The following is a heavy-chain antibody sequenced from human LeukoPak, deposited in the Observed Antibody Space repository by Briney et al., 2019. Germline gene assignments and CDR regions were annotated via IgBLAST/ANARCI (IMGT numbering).Heavy chain of an antibody. CDR2: IRNDGSNH. V-gene: IGHV3-30*02. CDR1: GFTVRSNC. D-gene: IGHD1-1*01. J-gene: IGHJ4*02. Sequence: PGGSLRLSCAASGFTVRSNCMSWVGQAPGKGLEGVAFIRNDGSNHYYADSVKGRFTISRDNSKNNVYLQMYSLRVEDTSIYYCVRDYNWGFDYWGQGTVVTVSS. CDR3: VRDYNWGFDY.